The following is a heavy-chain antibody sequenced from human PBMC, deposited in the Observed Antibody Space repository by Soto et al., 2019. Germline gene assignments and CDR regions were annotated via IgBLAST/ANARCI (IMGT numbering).Heavy chain of an antibody. J-gene: IGHJ6*03. V-gene: IGHV1-8*01. CDR1: GYTFTSYD. D-gene: IGHD6-13*01. CDR2: MNPNSGNT. CDR3: ARGLTGGAAGYYYYYMDV. Sequence: ASVKVSCKASGYTFTSYDINWVRQATGQGLEWMGWMNPNSGNTGYARKFQGRVTMTRNTTISTAYMELSSLRSEDTAVYYCARGLTGGAAGYYYYYMDVWGKGTTVTVSS.